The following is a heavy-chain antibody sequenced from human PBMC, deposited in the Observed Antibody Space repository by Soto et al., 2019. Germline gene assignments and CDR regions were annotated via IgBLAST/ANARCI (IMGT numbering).Heavy chain of an antibody. CDR2: INHSGST. CDR1: GGSFSGYY. V-gene: IGHV4-34*01. D-gene: IGHD2-15*01. CDR3: ASAEWCDYYYYVDV. J-gene: IGHJ6*03. Sequence: SETLSLTCAVYGGSFSGYYWSWIRQPPGKGLEWIGEINHSGSTNYNPSLKSRVTISVDTSKNQFSLKLSSVTAADTAVYYCASAEWCDYYYYVDVWGKGTTVTVSS.